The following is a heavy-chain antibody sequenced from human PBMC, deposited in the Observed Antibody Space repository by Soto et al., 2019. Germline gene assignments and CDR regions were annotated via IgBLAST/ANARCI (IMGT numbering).Heavy chain of an antibody. CDR2: MYHSATF. CDR1: GGSIGGVGYS. Sequence: PSGTLALTCAVSGGSIGGVGYSWSWLRQPPGGGLEWIGYMYHSATFLKSPSRQTPLTMSMDMSKNQFSLPLNSMTAADTAVYYCASAQFYSGSGNYNNLMFDAWGQ. D-gene: IGHD3-10*01. J-gene: IGHJ5*02. V-gene: IGHV4-30-2*01. CDR3: ASAQFYSGSGNYNNLMFDA.